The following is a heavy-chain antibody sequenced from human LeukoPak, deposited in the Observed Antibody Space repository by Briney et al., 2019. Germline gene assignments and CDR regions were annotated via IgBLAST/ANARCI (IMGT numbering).Heavy chain of an antibody. CDR1: GFTFSDYY. V-gene: IGHV3-11*04. J-gene: IGHJ4*02. CDR3: ARDRSRVSDY. Sequence: PGGSLRLSCAASGFTFSDYYMSWIRQAPGKGLEWVSYISSSGSTIYYADSVKGRFTISRDNAKNSLYLQMSGLRAEDTAVYFCARDRSRVSDYWGQGTLVTVSS. CDR2: ISSSGSTI.